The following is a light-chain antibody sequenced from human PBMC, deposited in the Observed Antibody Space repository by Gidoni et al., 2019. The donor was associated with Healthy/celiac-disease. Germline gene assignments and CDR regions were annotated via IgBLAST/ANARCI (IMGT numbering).Light chain of an antibody. J-gene: IGLJ2*01. Sequence: QSPLPQPASLSGSPGQSITISCPGTRSDVGGYNYVSWYQQHPGKAPKLMIYDVSNRPSGVSIRFSGSKSGNTASLTISGIQAEDEADYYCSSYTSSSNVVFGGGTKLTVL. V-gene: IGLV2-14*01. CDR1: RSDVGGYNY. CDR2: DVS. CDR3: SSYTSSSNVV.